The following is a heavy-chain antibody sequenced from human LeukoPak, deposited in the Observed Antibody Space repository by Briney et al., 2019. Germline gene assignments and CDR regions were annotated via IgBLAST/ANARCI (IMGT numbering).Heavy chain of an antibody. CDR1: NGSISIYY. D-gene: IGHD4-17*01. V-gene: IGHV4-4*07. J-gene: IGHJ4*02. CDR3: AREITVTRPFDY. Sequence: PSETLSLTCTVSNGSISIYYWSWVRQSAGKGLEWIGRISASGSTNYNPSLKSRVTMSVDTSKNQFSLKLSSVTAADTAVYYCAREITVTRPFDYWGQGTLVTVSS. CDR2: ISASGST.